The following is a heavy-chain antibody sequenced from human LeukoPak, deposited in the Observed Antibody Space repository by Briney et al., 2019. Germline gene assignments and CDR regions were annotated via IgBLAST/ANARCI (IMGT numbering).Heavy chain of an antibody. CDR2: IYYSGST. Sequence: SETLSLTCTVSGGSISSSSYYWGWIRQPPGKGLGWIGSIYYSGSTYYNPSLKSRVTISVDTSKNQFSLKLSSVTAADTAVYYCARVVGSGWFVYWGQGTLVTVSS. J-gene: IGHJ5*01. CDR1: GGSISSSSYY. CDR3: ARVVGSGWFVY. V-gene: IGHV4-39*07. D-gene: IGHD6-19*01.